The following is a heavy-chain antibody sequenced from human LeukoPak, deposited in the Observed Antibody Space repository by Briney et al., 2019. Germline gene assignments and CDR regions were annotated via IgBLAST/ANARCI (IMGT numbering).Heavy chain of an antibody. CDR3: ARWGYSYGYYFDY. CDR1: GFTFSSYG. J-gene: IGHJ4*02. D-gene: IGHD5-18*01. CDR2: IWYDGSNK. Sequence: GGSLRLSCAASGFTFSSYGMHWVRPAPGKGLAWVAVIWYDGSNKYYADSVKGRFTISRDNSKNTLYLQMNRLRAEDTAVYYCARWGYSYGYYFDYWGQGTLVTVSS. V-gene: IGHV3-33*01.